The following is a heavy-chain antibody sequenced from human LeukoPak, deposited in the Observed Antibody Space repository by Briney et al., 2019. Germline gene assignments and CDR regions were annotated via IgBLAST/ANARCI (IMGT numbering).Heavy chain of an antibody. CDR2: ISYDGSNK. D-gene: IGHD3-22*01. CDR1: GFTFSSYG. J-gene: IGHJ6*02. CDR3: AKVVSTPGYYYGMDV. V-gene: IGHV3-30*18. Sequence: GGSLRLSCAASGFTFSSYGMHWVRQAPGKGLEWVAVISYDGSNKYYADSVKGRFTISRDNSKNTLYLQMNSLRAEDTAVYYCAKVVSTPGYYYGMDVWGQGTTVTVSS.